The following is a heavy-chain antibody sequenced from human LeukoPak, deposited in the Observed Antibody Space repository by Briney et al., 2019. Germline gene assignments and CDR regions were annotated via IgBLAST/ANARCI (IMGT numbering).Heavy chain of an antibody. CDR1: GYTFTSYG. CDR3: ARVARGSSPYYFDY. J-gene: IGHJ4*02. Sequence: GASVKVSCKASGYTFTSYGISWVRQAPGQGLEWMGWISAYNGNTNYAQKLQGRVTMTTDTSTSTAYMELRSLRSDDTAVYYCARVARGSSPYYFDYWGQGTLVTVSS. D-gene: IGHD2-2*01. CDR2: ISAYNGNT. V-gene: IGHV1-18*01.